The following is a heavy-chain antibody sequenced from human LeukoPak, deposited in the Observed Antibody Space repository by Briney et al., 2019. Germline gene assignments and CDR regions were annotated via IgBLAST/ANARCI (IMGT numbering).Heavy chain of an antibody. Sequence: GGSLRLSCAASGFTFSSYAMSWVRQASGRGLEWVSAISGRDGRTYYTNSVKGRFTISRDNSRDTLYLQMNSLRAEDTAVYYCSTSPSFGSSWYQFNYWGQGTLVTVSS. D-gene: IGHD6-13*01. V-gene: IGHV3-23*01. CDR3: STSPSFGSSWYQFNY. CDR1: GFTFSSYA. J-gene: IGHJ4*02. CDR2: ISGRDGRT.